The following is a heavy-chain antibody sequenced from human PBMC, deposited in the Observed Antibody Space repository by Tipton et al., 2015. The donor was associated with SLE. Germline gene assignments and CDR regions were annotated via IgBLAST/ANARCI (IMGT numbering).Heavy chain of an antibody. Sequence: SLRLSCAASGFRFSSFAMHWVRQTPGKGLEWVAAISFDGDDKYYADSVKGRLAISRDNSQSTLYLQMNSLRAEDTAVYYCAGQLSYYYGMDVWGQGTTVTVSS. D-gene: IGHD6-13*01. CDR3: AGQLSYYYGMDV. J-gene: IGHJ6*02. V-gene: IGHV3-30*09. CDR2: ISFDGDDK. CDR1: GFRFSSFA.